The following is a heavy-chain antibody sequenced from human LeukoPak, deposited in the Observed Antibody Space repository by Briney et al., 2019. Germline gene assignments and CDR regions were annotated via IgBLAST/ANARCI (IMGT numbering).Heavy chain of an antibody. D-gene: IGHD6-13*01. Sequence: PGGSLRLSCAASGFTFSSYAMHWVRQAPGKGLEWVAVISYDGSNKYYADSVKGRFTISRDNSKNTLYLQMNSLRAEDTAVYYCASEEGAAAGTFHWGQGTLVTVSS. CDR2: ISYDGSNK. CDR1: GFTFSSYA. CDR3: ASEEGAAAGTFH. V-gene: IGHV3-30*04. J-gene: IGHJ4*02.